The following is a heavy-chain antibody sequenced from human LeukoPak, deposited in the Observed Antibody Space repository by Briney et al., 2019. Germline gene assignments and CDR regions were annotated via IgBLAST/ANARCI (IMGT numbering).Heavy chain of an antibody. J-gene: IGHJ3*02. CDR1: GFTFSSYG. CDR2: ISYDGSNK. V-gene: IGHV3-30*18. Sequence: GGSLRLSCAASGFTFSSYGMHWVRQAPGKGLEWVAVISYDGSNKYYADSVKGRFTISRDNSKNTLYLQMNSLRAEDTAVYYCAKDYDFWSGYYDDAFDIWGQGTMVTVSS. CDR3: AKDYDFWSGYYDDAFDI. D-gene: IGHD3-3*01.